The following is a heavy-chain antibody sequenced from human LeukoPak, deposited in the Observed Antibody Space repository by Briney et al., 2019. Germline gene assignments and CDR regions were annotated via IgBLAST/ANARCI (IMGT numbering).Heavy chain of an antibody. CDR2: ISWNSGSI. CDR3: AKAMVRGVISPYFDY. Sequence: GGSLRLSCAASGFTFDDYAMNWVRQAPGKGQEWVSGISWNSGSIGYADSVKGRFTISRDNAKNSLYLQMNSLRAEDMALYYCAKAMVRGVISPYFDYWGQGTLVTVSS. D-gene: IGHD3-10*01. V-gene: IGHV3-9*03. J-gene: IGHJ4*02. CDR1: GFTFDDYA.